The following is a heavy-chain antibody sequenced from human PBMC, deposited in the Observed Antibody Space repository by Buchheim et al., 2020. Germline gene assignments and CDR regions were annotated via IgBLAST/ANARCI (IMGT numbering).Heavy chain of an antibody. J-gene: IGHJ4*02. Sequence: EVQLVESGGGLVQPGGSLRLSCAASGFTFSSYSMNWVRQAPGKGLEWVSYISSSSSTIYYADSVKGRLTISRDNAKNSLYLQMNSLRDEDTAVYYCARTPSPYYDFWSGYYYFDYWGQGTL. D-gene: IGHD3-3*01. CDR1: GFTFSSYS. V-gene: IGHV3-48*02. CDR3: ARTPSPYYDFWSGYYYFDY. CDR2: ISSSSSTI.